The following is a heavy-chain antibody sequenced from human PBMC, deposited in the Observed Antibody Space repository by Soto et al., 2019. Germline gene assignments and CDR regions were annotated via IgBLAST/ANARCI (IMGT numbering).Heavy chain of an antibody. CDR2: IWFDGSKK. CDR3: ARDRSATGSHAAWFDP. V-gene: IGHV3-33*01. D-gene: IGHD3-10*01. Sequence: QVQLVESGGGVVQPGRSLRLSCVASGFTFTNHGWHWVRQAPGKGLEWVAMIWFDGSKKNYADSVKGRFTISRDDSKNTFYLQMNSLRTEDTAVYYCARDRSATGSHAAWFDPWGQGTLVTVSS. CDR1: GFTFTNHG. J-gene: IGHJ5*02.